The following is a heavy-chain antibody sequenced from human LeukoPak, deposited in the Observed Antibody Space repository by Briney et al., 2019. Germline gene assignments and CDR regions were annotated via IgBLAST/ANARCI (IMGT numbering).Heavy chain of an antibody. CDR2: INHSGST. J-gene: IGHJ4*02. CDR3: ARGRWHPSVRVDY. CDR1: GGSFSGYY. D-gene: IGHD6-13*01. Sequence: SETLSLTCAVYGGSFSGYYWSLIRQPPGKGLEWIGEINHSGSTNYNPSLKSRVTISVDTSKNQFSLKLNSVTAADTAVYYCARGRWHPSVRVDYWGQGTLVTVSS. V-gene: IGHV4-34*01.